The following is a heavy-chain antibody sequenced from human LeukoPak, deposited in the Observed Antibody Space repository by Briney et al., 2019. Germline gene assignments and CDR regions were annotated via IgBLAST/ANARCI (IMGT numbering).Heavy chain of an antibody. CDR2: IFYSGST. V-gene: IGHV4-39*01. CDR1: GGSISTSSYY. J-gene: IGHJ4*02. Sequence: SETLSLTCTVSGGSISTSSYYWGWVRQPPGKGLEWIGNIFYSGSTYYSPSLKSRFTISLDTSRNQFSLKLSSVTAADTAVYYCARGPYGYSYGSSPFDYWGQGTLVTVSS. D-gene: IGHD5-18*01. CDR3: ARGPYGYSYGSSPFDY.